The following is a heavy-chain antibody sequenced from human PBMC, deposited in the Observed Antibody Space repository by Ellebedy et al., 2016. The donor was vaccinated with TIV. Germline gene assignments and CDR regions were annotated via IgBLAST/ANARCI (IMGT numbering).Heavy chain of an antibody. CDR1: GYTFTSYY. V-gene: IGHV1-46*01. J-gene: IGHJ4*02. CDR3: ARTPRISARYPYEY. CDR2: INPRDGDT. D-gene: IGHD6-6*01. Sequence: ASVKVSXXASGYTFTSYYLHWVRQPPGQRLEWLGIINPRDGDTRYAQKFQGRVTMTRDTSTSRVYMELSRLRSDDAAVYYCARTPRISARYPYEYWGQGTLVTVSS.